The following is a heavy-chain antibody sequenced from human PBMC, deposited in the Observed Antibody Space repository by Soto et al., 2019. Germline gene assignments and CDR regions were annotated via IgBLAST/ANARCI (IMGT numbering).Heavy chain of an antibody. D-gene: IGHD3-22*01. CDR1: GGSISSGYYY. J-gene: IGHJ4*02. CDR2: IYYSGST. V-gene: IGHV4-30-4*01. CDR3: AREGGYYPFDY. Sequence: SETLSLTCTVSGGSISSGYYYWSWIRQPPGKGLEWIGYIYYSGSTYYNPSLKSRVTISVDTSKNQFSLKLSSVTAADTAVYYCAREGGYYPFDYWGQGTLVTVSS.